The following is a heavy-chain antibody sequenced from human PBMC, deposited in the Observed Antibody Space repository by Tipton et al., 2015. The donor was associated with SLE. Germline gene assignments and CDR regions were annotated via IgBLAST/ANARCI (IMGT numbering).Heavy chain of an antibody. CDR1: GGSLTYYY. V-gene: IGHV4-59*01. J-gene: IGHJ4*02. Sequence: TLSLTCTVSGGSLTYYYWNWIRQSPGKGLEWLGYIHYTGTPYYKPSLKSRIAMSVDTSSNQLSLRLTSLTPADTAVYYCARSGSSNFDPPDFWGQGTLATVSS. CDR2: IHYTGTP. D-gene: IGHD4-11*01. CDR3: ARSGSSNFDPPDF.